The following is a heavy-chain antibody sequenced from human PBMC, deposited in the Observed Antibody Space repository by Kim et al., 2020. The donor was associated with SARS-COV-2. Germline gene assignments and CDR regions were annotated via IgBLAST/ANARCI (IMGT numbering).Heavy chain of an antibody. V-gene: IGHV1-18*01. CDR3: ARDSLWDIVATASVHNWFDP. CDR2: ISAYNGNT. J-gene: IGHJ5*02. Sequence: ASVKVSCKASGYTFTSYGISWVRQAPGQGLEWMGWISAYNGNTNYAQKLQGRVTMTTDTSTSTAYMELRSLRSDDTAVYYCARDSLWDIVATASVHNWFDPWGQGTLVTVSS. D-gene: IGHD5-12*01. CDR1: GYTFTSYG.